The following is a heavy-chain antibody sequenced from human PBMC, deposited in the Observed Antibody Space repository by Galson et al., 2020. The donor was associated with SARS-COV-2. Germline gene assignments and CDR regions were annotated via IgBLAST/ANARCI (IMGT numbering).Heavy chain of an antibody. J-gene: IGHJ3*02. CDR1: GFTFTNYA. CDR3: TRDVSGGASDI. V-gene: IGHV3-30*04. CDR2: ISHDGRIQ. D-gene: IGHD2-8*02. Sequence: GGSLRLSCAASGFTFTNYAMHWVRQAPGKGLEWLTVISHDGRIQVYADSVKGRFTISRENSANMVFLQIVSLRPDDTALYYCTRDVSGGASDIWGQGTMVTVSS.